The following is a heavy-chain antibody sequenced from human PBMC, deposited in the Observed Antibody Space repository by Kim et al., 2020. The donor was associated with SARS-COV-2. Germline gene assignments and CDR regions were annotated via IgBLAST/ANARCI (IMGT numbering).Heavy chain of an antibody. CDR2: IYYSGST. D-gene: IGHD2-8*02. Sequence: SETLSLTCTVSGGSISSYYWSWIRQPPGKGLEWIGYIYYSGSTNYNPSLKSRVTISVDTSKNQFSLKLSSVTAADTAVYYCARDGCAGPCYGMDVWGQGTTVTVSS. V-gene: IGHV4-59*01. CDR1: GGSISSYY. J-gene: IGHJ6*02. CDR3: ARDGCAGPCYGMDV.